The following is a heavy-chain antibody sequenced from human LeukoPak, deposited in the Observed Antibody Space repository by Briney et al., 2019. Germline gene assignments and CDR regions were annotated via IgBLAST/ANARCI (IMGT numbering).Heavy chain of an antibody. CDR3: ARGYSYGSGSDY. D-gene: IGHD5-18*01. V-gene: IGHV4-59*01. CDR1: GGSISSYY. CDR2: IYYSGST. J-gene: IGHJ4*02. Sequence: SETLSLTCTVSGGSISSYYWGWIRQPPGKGLEWIGYIYYSGSTNYNPSLKSRVTISVDTSKNQFSLKLSSVTAADTAVYYCARGYSYGSGSDYWGQGTLVTVSS.